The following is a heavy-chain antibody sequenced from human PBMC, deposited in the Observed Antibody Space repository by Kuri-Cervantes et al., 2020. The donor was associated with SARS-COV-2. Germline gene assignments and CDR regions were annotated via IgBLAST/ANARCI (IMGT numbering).Heavy chain of an antibody. Sequence: GGSLRLSCAASGFTFSSYAMHWVRQAPGRGLEWVAVISGSGGSTYYADSVKGRFTISRDNSKNTLYLQMNSLRAEDTAVYYCAKSPKTGITIFGVVINYYYMDVWGKGTTVTVSS. CDR2: ISGSGGST. CDR3: AKSPKTGITIFGVVINYYYMDV. D-gene: IGHD3-3*01. J-gene: IGHJ6*03. CDR1: GFTFSSYA. V-gene: IGHV3-23*01.